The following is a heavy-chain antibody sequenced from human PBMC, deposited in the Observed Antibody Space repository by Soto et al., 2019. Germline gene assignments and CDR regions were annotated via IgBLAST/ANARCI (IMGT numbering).Heavy chain of an antibody. CDR1: G. CDR2: ISYDGSNK. Sequence: GSRRVIQNTGKGLEWVAVISYDGSNKYYADSVKGRFTISRDNSKNTLYLQMNSLRAEDTAVYYCAKRSYGSGSYLIDYWGQGTLVTVSS. D-gene: IGHD3-10*01. V-gene: IGHV3-30*18. CDR3: AKRSYGSGSYLIDY. J-gene: IGHJ4*02.